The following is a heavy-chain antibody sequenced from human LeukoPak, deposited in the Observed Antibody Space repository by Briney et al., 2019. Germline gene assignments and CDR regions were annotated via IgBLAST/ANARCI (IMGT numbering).Heavy chain of an antibody. D-gene: IGHD3-16*01. CDR1: GGSISSSSYY. J-gene: IGHJ4*02. Sequence: SETLSLTCTVSGGSISSSSYYWGWIRQPPGKGLEWIGSIYYSGSTYYNPSPKSRVTISVDTSKNQFSLKLSSVTAADTAVYYCARRDYVWDYFDYWGQGTLVTVSS. V-gene: IGHV4-39*07. CDR3: ARRDYVWDYFDY. CDR2: IYYSGST.